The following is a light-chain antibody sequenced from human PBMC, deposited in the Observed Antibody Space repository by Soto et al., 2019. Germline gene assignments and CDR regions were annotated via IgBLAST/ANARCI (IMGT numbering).Light chain of an antibody. CDR3: SSYISMIVRV. Sequence: QSVLTQPASVSGSPGQSITISCTGTSSDVGGYDFVSWYQHHPGKAPRLIIYQASNRPSGVSNRFSGSKSGNTASLTISGLQPEDEADYYCSSYISMIVRVLGGGTK. J-gene: IGLJ3*02. V-gene: IGLV2-14*01. CDR2: QAS. CDR1: SSDVGGYDF.